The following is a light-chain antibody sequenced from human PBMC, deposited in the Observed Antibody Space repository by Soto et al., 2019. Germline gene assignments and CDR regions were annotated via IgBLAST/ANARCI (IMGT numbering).Light chain of an antibody. CDR3: QQRSNWPPH. Sequence: EIVLTQSPATLSLSPGERATLSCRASQSVSSNLAWYQHKPGRAPRLLIYDASNRATGIPARFSGSGSGTDFTLTITSLEHEDVAVYYCQQRSNWPPHFGGGTKVEIK. V-gene: IGKV3-11*01. J-gene: IGKJ4*01. CDR2: DAS. CDR1: QSVSSN.